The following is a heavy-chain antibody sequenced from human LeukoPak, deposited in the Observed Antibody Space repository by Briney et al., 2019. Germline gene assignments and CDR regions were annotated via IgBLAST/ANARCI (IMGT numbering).Heavy chain of an antibody. D-gene: IGHD3-9*01. V-gene: IGHV4-4*07. CDR2: IYTSGST. J-gene: IGHJ3*02. CDR1: GGSISSYY. CDR3: AKGQYFDWLSKDAFDI. Sequence: SETLSLTCTVSGGSISSYYWSWIRQPAGKGLEWIGRIYTSGSTNYNPSLKSRVTMSVDTSKNQFSLKLSSVTAADTAVYYCAKGQYFDWLSKDAFDIWGQGTMVTVSS.